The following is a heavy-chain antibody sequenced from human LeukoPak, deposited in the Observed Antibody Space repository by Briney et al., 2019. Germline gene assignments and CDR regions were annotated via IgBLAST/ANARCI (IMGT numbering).Heavy chain of an antibody. D-gene: IGHD2-8*01. CDR2: IQQDGSAK. CDR3: ARDQAHCTNGGCPRAPGMYYFDY. V-gene: IGHV3-7*01. Sequence: PGGSLRLSCAASGFPFSSYWVSWVRQAPGKGPEWVANIQQDGSAKKYVDSVKGRFTVSRDNARNSLYLQMNSLRAEDTAVYYCARDQAHCTNGGCPRAPGMYYFDYWGQGTLVTVSS. J-gene: IGHJ4*02. CDR1: GFPFSSYW.